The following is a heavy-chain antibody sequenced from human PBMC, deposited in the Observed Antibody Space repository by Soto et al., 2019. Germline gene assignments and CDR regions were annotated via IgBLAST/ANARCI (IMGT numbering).Heavy chain of an antibody. CDR1: GFPLSTSGMR. CDR3: AGGYYYGGGYGMDV. J-gene: IGHJ6*02. CDR2: IDWDDDK. Sequence: SGPTLVNPTHTLTLTCTFSGFPLSTSGMRVSWIRQPPGKALEWLARIDWDDDKFYSTSLKTRLTISKDTSKNQVVLTMTNMDPVDTATYYCAGGYYYGGGYGMDVWGQGTTVTVSS. V-gene: IGHV2-70*04. D-gene: IGHD3-22*01.